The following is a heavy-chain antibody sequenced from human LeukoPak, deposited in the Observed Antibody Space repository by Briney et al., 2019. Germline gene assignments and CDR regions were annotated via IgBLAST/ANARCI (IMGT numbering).Heavy chain of an antibody. CDR1: GFTFISYW. CDR3: ARDLSYSGYGMDV. V-gene: IGHV3-7*03. J-gene: IGHJ6*02. CDR2: IKQDGSEK. D-gene: IGHD3-10*01. Sequence: PGGSLRLSCAASGFTFISYWMSWVRQAPGKGLEWVANIKQDGSEKYYVDSVKGRFTISRDNAKNSLYLQMNSLRAEDTAVYYCARDLSYSGYGMDVWGQGTTVTVSS.